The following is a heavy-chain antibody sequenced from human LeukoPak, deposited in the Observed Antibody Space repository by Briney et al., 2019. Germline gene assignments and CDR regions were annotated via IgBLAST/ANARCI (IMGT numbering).Heavy chain of an antibody. Sequence: SQTLSLTCTVSGGSISSGSYYWSWIRQPAGKGLEWIGRIYTSGSTNYNPSHKSRVTISVDTSKNQFSLKLSSVTAADTAVYYCARSLLYRPNWFDPWGQGTLVTVSS. V-gene: IGHV4-61*02. D-gene: IGHD2-2*02. J-gene: IGHJ5*02. CDR1: GGSISSGSYY. CDR2: IYTSGST. CDR3: ARSLLYRPNWFDP.